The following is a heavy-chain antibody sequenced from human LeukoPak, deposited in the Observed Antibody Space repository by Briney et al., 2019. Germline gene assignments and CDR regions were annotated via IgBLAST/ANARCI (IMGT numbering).Heavy chain of an antibody. V-gene: IGHV1-69*01. J-gene: IGHJ3*02. CDR1: GGTFSSYA. Sequence: ASVKVSCKASGGTFSSYAISWVRQAPGQGLEWMGGIIPIFGTANYAQKFQGRVTITADESTSTAYMELSSLRSEDTAVYYCARGLGSDYYDLRGYAFDIWGQGTMVTVSS. D-gene: IGHD3-22*01. CDR2: IIPIFGTA. CDR3: ARGLGSDYYDLRGYAFDI.